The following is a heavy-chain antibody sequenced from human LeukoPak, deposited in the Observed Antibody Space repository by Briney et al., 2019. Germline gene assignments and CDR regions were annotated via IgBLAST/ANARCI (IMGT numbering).Heavy chain of an antibody. D-gene: IGHD3-3*01. CDR3: AREIFGVVYNWFDP. V-gene: IGHV3-21*01. Sequence: PGGSLRLSCAASGFTFSSYSINWVRQAPGKGLDWVSSISSSSSYIYYADSVKGRFTISRDNAKNSLYLQMNSLRAEDTAVYYCAREIFGVVYNWFDPWGQGTLVTVSS. J-gene: IGHJ5*02. CDR2: ISSSSSYI. CDR1: GFTFSSYS.